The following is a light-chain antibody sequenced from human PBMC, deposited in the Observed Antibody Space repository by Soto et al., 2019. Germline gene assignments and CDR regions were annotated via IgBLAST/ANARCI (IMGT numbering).Light chain of an antibody. Sequence: ILMTQSPATLSVSPGERATLSCRASQSVSNNLAWYQQKPGQAPRLLIYDASTRATGIPARFSGSGSGTEFTLTISGLQSEDFAVDDCQQYNNWPPWTFGQGTKVEIK. V-gene: IGKV3-15*01. CDR2: DAS. CDR3: QQYNNWPPWT. CDR1: QSVSNN. J-gene: IGKJ1*01.